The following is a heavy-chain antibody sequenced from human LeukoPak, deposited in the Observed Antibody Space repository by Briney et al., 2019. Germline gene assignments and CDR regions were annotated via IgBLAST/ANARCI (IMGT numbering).Heavy chain of an antibody. D-gene: IGHD6-19*01. CDR2: ISSSSSTI. J-gene: IGHJ3*02. Sequence: GGSLRLSCAASGFTFSSYSMNWVRQAPGKGLECVSYISSSSSTIYYADSVKGRFTISRDNAKNSLYLQMNSLRAEDTAVYYCARIRIAVASNAFDIWGQGTMVTVSS. CDR3: ARIRIAVASNAFDI. V-gene: IGHV3-48*01. CDR1: GFTFSSYS.